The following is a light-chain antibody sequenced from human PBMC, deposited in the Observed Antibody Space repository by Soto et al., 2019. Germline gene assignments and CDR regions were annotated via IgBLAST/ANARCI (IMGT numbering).Light chain of an antibody. CDR3: LQRSDWPIT. CDR1: QPISTY. J-gene: IGKJ5*01. CDR2: DAS. V-gene: IGKV3-11*01. Sequence: EIVMTQSPATLSVSPGESAALSCRVSQPISTYLAWYQQKPGQAPRLLIYDASTRATGIPARFSGSGSGTDFTLTISYLEPEDFAVYYCLQRSDWPITFGQGTRLEIK.